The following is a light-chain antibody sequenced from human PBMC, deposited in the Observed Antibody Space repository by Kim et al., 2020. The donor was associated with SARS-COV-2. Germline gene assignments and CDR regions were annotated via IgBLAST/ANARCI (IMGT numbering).Light chain of an antibody. J-gene: IGKJ5*01. CDR2: DAS. CDR1: QSVSSY. CDR3: HQRSNWPRSIT. Sequence: EIVLTQSPATLSLSPGERATLSCRASQSVSSYLAWYQQKPGQAPRLLIYDASNRATGIPDRFSGSGSGTDFTLTISSLEPEDFAVYYCHQRSNWPRSITFGQGTRLEIK. V-gene: IGKV3-11*01.